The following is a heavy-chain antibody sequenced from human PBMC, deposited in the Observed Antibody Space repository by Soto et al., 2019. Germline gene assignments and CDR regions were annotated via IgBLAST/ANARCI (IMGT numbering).Heavy chain of an antibody. CDR1: GFTFSSYA. Sequence: QVQLVESGGGVVQPGRSLRLSCAASGFTFSSYAMHWVRQAPGKGLEWVAVISYDGSNKYYADSVKGRFTISRDNSKNTLYLQMNSLRAEDTAVYYCARDFMITFGGVIVIPEWTFDIWGQGTMVTVSS. CDR3: ARDFMITFGGVIVIPEWTFDI. J-gene: IGHJ3*02. V-gene: IGHV3-30-3*01. D-gene: IGHD3-16*02. CDR2: ISYDGSNK.